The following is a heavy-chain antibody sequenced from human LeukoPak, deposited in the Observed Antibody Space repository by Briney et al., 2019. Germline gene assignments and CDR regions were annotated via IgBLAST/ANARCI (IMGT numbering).Heavy chain of an antibody. Sequence: GGSLRLSCAASGFNFGPYWMQWVRQAPGKGLVWVSRIKSDGGATTYADSVRGRFTISRDNAKNTLYLQMSSLSAEDTAVYYCARVAPQSTTMTAPEGYIDFWGQGTLLTVFS. V-gene: IGHV3-74*01. J-gene: IGHJ4*02. D-gene: IGHD4-17*01. CDR2: IKSDGGAT. CDR1: GFNFGPYW. CDR3: ARVAPQSTTMTAPEGYIDF.